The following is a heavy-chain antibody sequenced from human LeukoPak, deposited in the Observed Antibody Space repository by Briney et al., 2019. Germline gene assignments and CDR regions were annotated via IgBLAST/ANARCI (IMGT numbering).Heavy chain of an antibody. CDR2: IYTSGST. CDR3: ARDSEDHFWSGYHYMDV. V-gene: IGHV4-61*02. D-gene: IGHD3-3*02. Sequence: SETLSLTCTVSGGSISSGSYYWSWIRQPAGKGLEWIGRIYTSGSTNYNPSLKSRVTISVDTSKNQCSLQLRSLTAAGTRVCYCARDSEDHFWSGYHYMDVWGKGTTVTVSS. CDR1: GGSISSGSYY. J-gene: IGHJ6*03.